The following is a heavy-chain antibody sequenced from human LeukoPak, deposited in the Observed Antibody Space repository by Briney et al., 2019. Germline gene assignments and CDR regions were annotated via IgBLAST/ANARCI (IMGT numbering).Heavy chain of an antibody. J-gene: IGHJ4*02. Sequence: GGSLRLSCAASGFTFSSYAMSWVRQAPGKGLEWVSSISGSGTGTHYAGSVKGRFTISRDNSKNTLYLQMNSLRAEDTAVYYCARPKEAPTAQFDYWGQGTLVTVSS. CDR3: ARPKEAPTAQFDY. CDR1: GFTFSSYA. V-gene: IGHV3-23*01. D-gene: IGHD4-17*01. CDR2: ISGSGTGT.